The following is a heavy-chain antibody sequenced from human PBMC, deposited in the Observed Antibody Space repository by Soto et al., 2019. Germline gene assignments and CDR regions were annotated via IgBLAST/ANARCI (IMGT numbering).Heavy chain of an antibody. CDR2: INAGNGNT. Sequence: ASVKVSCKASGYTFTSYAMHWVRQAPGQRLEWMGWINAGNGNTKYSQKFQGRVTITRGTSASTAYMELSSLRSEDTAVYYCGRALDSLGYYYMDVWGKRTTVTVSS. D-gene: IGHD3-3*01. V-gene: IGHV1-3*01. CDR1: GYTFTSYA. CDR3: GRALDSLGYYYMDV. J-gene: IGHJ6*03.